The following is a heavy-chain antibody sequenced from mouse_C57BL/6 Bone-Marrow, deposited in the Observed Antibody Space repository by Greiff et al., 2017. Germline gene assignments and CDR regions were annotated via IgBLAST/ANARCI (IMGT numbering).Heavy chain of an antibody. V-gene: IGHV1-69*01. J-gene: IGHJ2*01. CDR3: ARGGYGWHFDY. CDR2: IDPSDSYT. Sequence: QVHLKQSGAELVMPGASVKLSCKASGYTFTSYWMHWVKQRPGQGLEWIGEIDPSDSYTNSNQKFKGKSTLTVDKSSSTAYMQLSSLTSEDSAVYYCARGGYGWHFDYWGQGTTLTVSS. D-gene: IGHD2-2*01. CDR1: GYTFTSYW.